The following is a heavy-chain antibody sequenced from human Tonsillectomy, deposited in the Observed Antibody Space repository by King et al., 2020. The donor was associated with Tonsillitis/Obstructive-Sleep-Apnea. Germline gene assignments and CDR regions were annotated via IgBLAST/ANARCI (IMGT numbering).Heavy chain of an antibody. CDR3: ARLVDTAMDSDFYYGMDV. CDR2: IDPSDSYV. V-gene: IGHV5-10-1*01. D-gene: IGHD5-18*01. Sequence: QLVQSGAEVKKPGESLRISCQGSGYSFSNYWISWVRQMPGKGLEWMGRIDPSDSYVNYNPSFQGHVSISVDKSINTAYLQWSSLKASDTGIYYCARLVDTAMDSDFYYGMDVWGQGTTVTVSS. J-gene: IGHJ6*02. CDR1: GYSFSNYW.